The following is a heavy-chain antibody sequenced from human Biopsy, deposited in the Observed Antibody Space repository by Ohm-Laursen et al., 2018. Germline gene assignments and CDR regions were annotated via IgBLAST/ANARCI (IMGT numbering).Heavy chain of an antibody. CDR3: ARATNSTGWPYYYFYGMDV. J-gene: IGHJ6*02. Sequence: GTLSLTCFVSGYSVTNDYYWGWIRQPPGKGLEWIGNIYYDGITYYNPSLKSRVAMSVDTSKNQFSLRLTSVTAADTAVYYCARATNSTGWPYYYFYGMDVWGQGTTVTVSS. D-gene: IGHD2/OR15-2a*01. CDR1: GYSVTNDYY. CDR2: IYYDGIT. V-gene: IGHV4-38-2*02.